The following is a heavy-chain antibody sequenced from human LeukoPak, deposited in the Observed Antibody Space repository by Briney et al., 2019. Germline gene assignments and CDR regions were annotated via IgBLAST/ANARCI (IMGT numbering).Heavy chain of an antibody. Sequence: PGGSLRLSCAASRFTFSSYAMSWVRQAPGKGLEWVSAISGSGGSTYYADSVKGRFTISRDNSKNTLYLQMNSLRAEDTAVYYCAKFKAVGASFPAPFDYWGQGTLVTVSS. CDR2: ISGSGGST. J-gene: IGHJ4*02. D-gene: IGHD1-26*01. CDR3: AKFKAVGASFPAPFDY. V-gene: IGHV3-23*01. CDR1: RFTFSSYA.